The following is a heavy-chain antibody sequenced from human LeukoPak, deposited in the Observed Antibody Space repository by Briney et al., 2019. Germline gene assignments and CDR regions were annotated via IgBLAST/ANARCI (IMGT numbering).Heavy chain of an antibody. CDR3: ASLSGGSFDY. Sequence: PSETLSLTCTVSGGSISSSSYYWGWIRQPPGKGPEWIGSIYYSGSTYYNPSLKSRVTISVDTSKNQFSLKLSSVTAADTAVYYCASLSGGSFDYWGQGTLVTVSS. CDR1: GGSISSSSYY. D-gene: IGHD2-15*01. V-gene: IGHV4-39*07. CDR2: IYYSGST. J-gene: IGHJ4*02.